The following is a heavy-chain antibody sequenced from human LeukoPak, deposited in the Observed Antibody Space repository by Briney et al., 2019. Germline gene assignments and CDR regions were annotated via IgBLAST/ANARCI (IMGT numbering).Heavy chain of an antibody. CDR2: VHYSGTT. D-gene: IGHD6-13*01. Sequence: SETLSLTCTVSDGSITNYDWSWVRQPPGKGLEFIGHVHYSGTTNYNPSLRSRVTISVDKSKNQFSLKLSSVTAADTAVYYCARDLSSRRDNWFDPWGQGTLVTVSS. CDR3: ARDLSSRRDNWFDP. CDR1: DGSITNYD. J-gene: IGHJ5*02. V-gene: IGHV4-59*12.